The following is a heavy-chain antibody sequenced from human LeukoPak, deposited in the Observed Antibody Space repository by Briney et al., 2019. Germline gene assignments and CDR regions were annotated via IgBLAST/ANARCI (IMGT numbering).Heavy chain of an antibody. CDR3: ARGRGLAFRRGGFDY. CDR1: GFTFSSYR. J-gene: IGHJ4*02. V-gene: IGHV3-21*01. CDR2: ISSSSSYI. Sequence: PGGSLRLSCAASGFTFSSYRMNWVRQAPGKGLEWVSSISSSSSYIYYADSVKGRFTISRDNAKNSLYLQMNSLRAEDTAVYYCARGRGLAFRRGGFDYWGQGTLVTVSS. D-gene: IGHD3-16*01.